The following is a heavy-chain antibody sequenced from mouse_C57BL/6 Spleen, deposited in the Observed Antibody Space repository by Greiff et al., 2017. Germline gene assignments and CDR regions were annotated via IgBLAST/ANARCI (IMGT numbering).Heavy chain of an antibody. V-gene: IGHV1-67*01. CDR1: GYTFTDYA. CDR2: ISTYYGAA. D-gene: IGHD1-1*01. Sequence: QVQLQQSGPELVRPGVSVKISCKGSGYTFTDYAMHWVKQSHAKSLEWIGVISTYYGAASYNQKFKDKATMTVDKSSSTAYMELARLTSEDSAVYYGASEETTVVDWYFDVWGTGTTVTVSS. J-gene: IGHJ1*03. CDR3: ASEETTVVDWYFDV.